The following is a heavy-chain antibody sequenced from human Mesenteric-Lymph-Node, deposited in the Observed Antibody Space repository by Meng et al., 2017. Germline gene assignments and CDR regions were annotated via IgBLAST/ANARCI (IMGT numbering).Heavy chain of an antibody. CDR3: ARHGYSSSTKAFYGLDV. D-gene: IGHD6-13*01. CDR1: GYYFTSYW. V-gene: IGHV5-51*01. Sequence: GESLKISCKGSGYYFTSYWIGWVRQMPGQGLEWMGMIYPADSDTRYSPSFQGQVTISVDKSISTAYLQWSSLKASDTAMYYCARHGYSSSTKAFYGLDVWGQGTTVTVSS. J-gene: IGHJ6*02. CDR2: IYPADSDT.